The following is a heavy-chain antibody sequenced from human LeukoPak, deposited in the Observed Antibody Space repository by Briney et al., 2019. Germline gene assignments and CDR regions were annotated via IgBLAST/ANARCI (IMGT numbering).Heavy chain of an antibody. CDR1: GGSMSSSSYY. CDR2: IYYSGST. Sequence: SETLSLTCGASGGSMSSSSYYWGWIRQPPGKGPEWIGSIYYSGSTYYNPSLKSRVTISVDSSKNQCSLKLSSVTAADTAVYYCARHGTVTHRFDYWGQGTLVTVSS. CDR3: ARHGTVTHRFDY. D-gene: IGHD4-17*01. V-gene: IGHV4-39*01. J-gene: IGHJ4*02.